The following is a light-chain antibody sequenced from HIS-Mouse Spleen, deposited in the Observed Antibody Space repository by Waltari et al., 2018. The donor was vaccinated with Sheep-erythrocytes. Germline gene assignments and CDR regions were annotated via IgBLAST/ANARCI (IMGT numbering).Light chain of an antibody. Sequence: QSALTQPASVSGSPGQSITISCTGTSSDVGSYNLVSWYQQHPGKAPKLMIYEGSKRPSGVSIRFSGSNSGNTASLTISGLQAEDEADYYCCSDAGSSTLVFGGGTKLTVL. CDR3: CSDAGSSTLV. V-gene: IGLV2-23*01. CDR1: SSDVGSYNL. J-gene: IGLJ2*01. CDR2: EGS.